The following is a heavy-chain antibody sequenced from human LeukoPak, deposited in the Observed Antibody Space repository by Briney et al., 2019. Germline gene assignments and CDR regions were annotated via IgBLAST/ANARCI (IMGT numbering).Heavy chain of an antibody. CDR2: IYSGGST. CDR3: ARDRGGYYYYYMDV. V-gene: IGHV3-66*02. D-gene: IGHD2-15*01. CDR1: GFTVSSNY. J-gene: IGHJ6*03. Sequence: GGSLRLSCAASGFTVSSNYMSWVRQAPGKGLEWVSVIYSGGSTYYADSVKGRFTISRDNSKNTLYLQMNSPRAEDTAVYYCARDRGGYYYYYMDVWGKGSSVTVSS.